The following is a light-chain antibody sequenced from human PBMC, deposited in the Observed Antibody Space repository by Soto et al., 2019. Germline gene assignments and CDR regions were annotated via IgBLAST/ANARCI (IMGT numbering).Light chain of an antibody. Sequence: DIQMTQSPSSVSASLGGRVSISCRASEDINSRLAWYQQKPGNAPKLLIYAAFILQSGVPSRFSGYGSGTDFTLSISSLQPEDFATYYCQQADSFPITFGQGTRLEIK. CDR3: QQADSFPIT. V-gene: IGKV1-12*01. CDR1: EDINSR. CDR2: AAF. J-gene: IGKJ5*01.